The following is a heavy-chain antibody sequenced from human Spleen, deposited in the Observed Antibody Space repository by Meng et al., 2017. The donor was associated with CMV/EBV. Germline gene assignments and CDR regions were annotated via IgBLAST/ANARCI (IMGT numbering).Heavy chain of an antibody. Sequence: LQASGPGLVKPSQTLSLTCTVSGGSISSGSYYWSWIRQPPGKGLEWIGYIYYSGSTYYNPSLKSRVTISVDTSKNQFSLKLSSVTAADTAVYYCARAPSGYDPFDNWGQGTLVTVSS. D-gene: IGHD5-12*01. CDR1: GGSISSGSYY. V-gene: IGHV4-31*03. J-gene: IGHJ4*02. CDR3: ARAPSGYDPFDN. CDR2: IYYSGST.